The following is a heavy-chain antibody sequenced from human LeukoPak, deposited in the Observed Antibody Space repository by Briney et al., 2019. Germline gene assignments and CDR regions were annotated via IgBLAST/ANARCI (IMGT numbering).Heavy chain of an antibody. J-gene: IGHJ4*02. V-gene: IGHV4-59*08. CDR2: IHYTGNT. Sequence: SETLSLTCSVSGGSISDDAWAWIRRPPGRGLEWIGHIHYTGNTDYNPSLKSRGTLSLDTPKNQFSLKVSTVTPADTAVYYCAGLPYDYVWGSYRHLPPLWFDYWGRGTLLRVS. D-gene: IGHD3-16*02. CDR3: AGLPYDYVWGSYRHLPPLWFDY. CDR1: GGSISDDA.